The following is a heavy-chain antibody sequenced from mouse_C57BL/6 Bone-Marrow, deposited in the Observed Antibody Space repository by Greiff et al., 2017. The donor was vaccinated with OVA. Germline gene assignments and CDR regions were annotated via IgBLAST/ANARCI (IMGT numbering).Heavy chain of an antibody. Sequence: QVQLQPSGAELARPGASVKLSCKASGYTFTSYGISWVKQRTGQGLEWIGEIYPRSGNTYYNEKFKGKATLTADKSSSTAYMELRSLTSEDSAVYFCAITGYFDYWGQGTTLTVSS. D-gene: IGHD1-1*01. CDR1: GYTFTSYG. V-gene: IGHV1-81*01. CDR2: IYPRSGNT. J-gene: IGHJ2*01. CDR3: AITGYFDY.